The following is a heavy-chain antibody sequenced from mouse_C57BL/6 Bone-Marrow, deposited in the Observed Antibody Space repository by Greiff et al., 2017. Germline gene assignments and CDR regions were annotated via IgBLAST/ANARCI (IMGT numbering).Heavy chain of an antibody. CDR1: GYPFTGSW. CDR2: INPSSGYT. Sequence: QVQLKQSGAELANPGASVKLSCKASGYPFTGSWMHWVKQRPGQGLEWIGYINPSSGYTKYNQKFKDKATLTADKSSSTAYMQLSSLTYEDSAVYYCAYYYEVWGTGTTVTVSS. V-gene: IGHV1-7*01. J-gene: IGHJ1*03. CDR3: AYYYEV.